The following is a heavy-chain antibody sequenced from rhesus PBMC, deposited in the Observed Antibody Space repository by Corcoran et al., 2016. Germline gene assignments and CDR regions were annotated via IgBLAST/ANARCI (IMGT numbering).Heavy chain of an antibody. CDR1: GGSISSSNW. D-gene: IGHD3-9*01. CDR3: ARDREDDYGYYDY. Sequence: QVQLQESGPGLVKPSETLSLTCAVSGGSISSSNWWSWIRQPPGKGLEGLGEIENSSGISERTYQIPSLKSGVTISKDTSKNQCSLTRSSVAAADTAVYYCARDREDDYGYYDYWGQGVLVTVSS. V-gene: IGHV4S19*01. CDR2: SSGISERT. J-gene: IGHJ4*01.